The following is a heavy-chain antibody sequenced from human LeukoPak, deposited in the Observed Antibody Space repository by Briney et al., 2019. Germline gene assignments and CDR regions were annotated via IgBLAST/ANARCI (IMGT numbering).Heavy chain of an antibody. Sequence: PEGSLRLSCAASGFTFSSYAMSWVRQAPGKGLEWVSDINGSGGSTYYADSVKGRFTISRDNSKNTLYLQMNSLRAEDTAVYYCAKKYSTGLDPWGQGTLVTVSS. J-gene: IGHJ5*02. CDR3: AKKYSTGLDP. CDR1: GFTFSSYA. CDR2: INGSGGST. D-gene: IGHD1-26*01. V-gene: IGHV3-23*01.